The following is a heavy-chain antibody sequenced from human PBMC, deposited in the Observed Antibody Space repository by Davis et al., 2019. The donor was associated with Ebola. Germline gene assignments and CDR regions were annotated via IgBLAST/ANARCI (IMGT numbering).Heavy chain of an antibody. CDR1: GFTFSSHA. CDR2: IRGSGRTT. D-gene: IGHD3-10*01. CDR3: AKLTDYYGSGSYYFDY. J-gene: IGHJ4*02. Sequence: GESLKISCAASGFTFSSHAMSWVRQAPGQGLEWVSAIRGSGRTTYYADSVKGRHTISRDNSKNTLYLQMNSLRAEDTAVYYCAKLTDYYGSGSYYFDYWGQGTLVTVSS. V-gene: IGHV3-23*01.